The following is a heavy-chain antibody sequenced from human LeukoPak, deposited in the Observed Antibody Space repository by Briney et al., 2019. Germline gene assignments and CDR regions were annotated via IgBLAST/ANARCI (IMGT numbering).Heavy chain of an antibody. CDR2: IYPGDSDT. V-gene: IGHV5-51*01. J-gene: IGHJ6*03. Sequence: GESLKISCKGSGYSFTSYWIGWVRQMPGKGLEWMGIIYPGDSDTRYSPSFQGQVTISADKSISTAYLQWSSLKASDTAVYYCARAGKGYDFWSGYSPRIGYYYYYYMDVWGKGTTVTVSS. CDR1: GYSFTSYW. CDR3: ARAGKGYDFWSGYSPRIGYYYYYYMDV. D-gene: IGHD3-3*01.